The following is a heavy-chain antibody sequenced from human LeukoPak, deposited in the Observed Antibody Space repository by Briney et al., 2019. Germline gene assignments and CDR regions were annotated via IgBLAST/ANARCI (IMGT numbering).Heavy chain of an antibody. J-gene: IGHJ3*02. V-gene: IGHV4-59*01. CDR1: GGSISSYY. CDR3: ARDVRGYDAFDI. CDR2: IYYSGST. D-gene: IGHD5-12*01. Sequence: SETLSLTCTVSGGSISSYYWSWIRQPPGKGLEWIGYIYYSGSTNYNPSLKSRVTISVDTSKNQFSLKLSSVTAADTAVYYCARDVRGYDAFDIWGQGTMVTVSS.